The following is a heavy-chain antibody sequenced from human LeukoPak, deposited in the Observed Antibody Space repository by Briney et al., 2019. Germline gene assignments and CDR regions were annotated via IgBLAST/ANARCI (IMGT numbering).Heavy chain of an antibody. CDR2: MNPNSGNT. CDR1: GYTFTNYD. Sequence: ASVKVSCKASGYTFTNYDINWVRQATGQGLEWMGWMNPNSGNTGHAQKFQGRVTITRNTAISTAYMELSSLRSEDTAVYYCAREPKEWIVIIDYWGQGTLVTVSS. CDR3: AREPKEWIVIIDY. J-gene: IGHJ4*02. D-gene: IGHD3-16*02. V-gene: IGHV1-8*03.